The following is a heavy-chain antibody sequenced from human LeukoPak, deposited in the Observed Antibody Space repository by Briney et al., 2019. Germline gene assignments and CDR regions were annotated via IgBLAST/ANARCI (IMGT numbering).Heavy chain of an antibody. CDR3: AKLRSNYINYDAFDI. CDR2: ISGSGGST. D-gene: IGHD4-11*01. V-gene: IGHV3-23*01. Sequence: EGSLRLSCVASGFTFSSYAMSWVRQAPGKGLEWVSAISGSGGSTYYADSVKGRFTISRDNSKNTLYVQMKSLRAEDTAVYYCAKLRSNYINYDAFDIWGQGTMVTVSS. J-gene: IGHJ3*02. CDR1: GFTFSSYA.